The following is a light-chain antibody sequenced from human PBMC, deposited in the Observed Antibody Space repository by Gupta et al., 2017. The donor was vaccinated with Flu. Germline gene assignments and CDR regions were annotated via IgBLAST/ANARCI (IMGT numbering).Light chain of an antibody. CDR1: DVGGDNS. Sequence: DVGGDNSVSWYQQHPGKVPKLLIFDVSNRPSGVSNRVSGSKSGNTASLTISGLQADDEAGYYCSSYTSISTPYIFGTGTKVTVL. J-gene: IGLJ1*01. V-gene: IGLV2-14*01. CDR2: DVS. CDR3: SSYTSISTPYI.